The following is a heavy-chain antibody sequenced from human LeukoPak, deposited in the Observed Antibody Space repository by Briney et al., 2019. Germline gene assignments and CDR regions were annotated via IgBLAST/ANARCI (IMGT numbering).Heavy chain of an antibody. CDR2: ISAYNGNT. D-gene: IGHD2-15*01. CDR3: ARDFGIGSGPAGFDY. V-gene: IGHV1-18*01. J-gene: IGHJ4*02. Sequence: RASVKVSCKASGYTFTSYGISWVRQAPGQGLEWMGWISAYNGNTNYAQKLQGRVTMTTDTSTSTAYMELRSLRSDDTAVYYCARDFGIGSGPAGFDYWGQGTLVTVSS. CDR1: GYTFTSYG.